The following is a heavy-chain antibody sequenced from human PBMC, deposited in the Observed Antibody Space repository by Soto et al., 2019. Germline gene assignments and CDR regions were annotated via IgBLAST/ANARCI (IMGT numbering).Heavy chain of an antibody. V-gene: IGHV3-74*01. J-gene: IGHJ4*02. CDR2: IQSDGSSI. CDR3: VNRGDDTSGYYHENTRFAY. D-gene: IGHD3-22*01. CDR1: GFIFNNYW. Sequence: RGSLRLSCAASGFIFNNYWMHWVRQVPGKGLMWVSRIQSDGSSIDYADSVKGRFTISRDNAKNTVYLQMNSLRVEDTAVYYWVNRGDDTSGYYHENTRFAYWGQGT.